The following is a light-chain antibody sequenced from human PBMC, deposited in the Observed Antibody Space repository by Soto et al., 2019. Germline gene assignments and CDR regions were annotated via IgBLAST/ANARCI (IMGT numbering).Light chain of an antibody. CDR3: CSYTSSRNLV. Sequence: QSALTQPPSASGSPGQSVTISCTGTSSDIGAYKYVSWYQHHPGKSPRLLIYEVSNRPSGVSNRFSASKSGNTASLTISGLQAEDEADYFCCSYTSSRNLVFGGGTKLTVL. CDR1: SSDIGAYKY. J-gene: IGLJ2*01. V-gene: IGLV2-14*01. CDR2: EVS.